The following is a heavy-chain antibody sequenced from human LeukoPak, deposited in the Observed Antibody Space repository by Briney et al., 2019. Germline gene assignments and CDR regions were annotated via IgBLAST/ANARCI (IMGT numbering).Heavy chain of an antibody. D-gene: IGHD2-2*01. CDR2: ITAYNDNT. J-gene: IGHJ5*02. CDR3: ARVGYCSSTSCYSDWFDP. V-gene: IGHV1-18*01. Sequence: ASVKVSCKASGYTFTSYGISWVRQAPGQGLEWMGWITAYNDNTYYAQKLQGRVTMTTDTSTSTAYMELRSLRSDDTAVYYCARVGYCSSTSCYSDWFDPWGQGTLVTVSS. CDR1: GYTFTSYG.